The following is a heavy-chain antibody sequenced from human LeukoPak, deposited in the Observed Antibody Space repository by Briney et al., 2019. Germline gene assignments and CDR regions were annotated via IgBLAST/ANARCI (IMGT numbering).Heavy chain of an antibody. CDR1: GFTFSSYD. J-gene: IGHJ6*02. D-gene: IGHD3-22*01. Sequence: GGSLILSCAASGFTFSSYDMNWVRQAPGKGLEWVSYISSSGSTIYYADSVKGRFTISRDNAKNSLYLQMNSLRAEDTAVYYCARDLVSYDSSGYYRGGMDVWGHGTTVTVSS. V-gene: IGHV3-48*03. CDR3: ARDLVSYDSSGYYRGGMDV. CDR2: ISSSGSTI.